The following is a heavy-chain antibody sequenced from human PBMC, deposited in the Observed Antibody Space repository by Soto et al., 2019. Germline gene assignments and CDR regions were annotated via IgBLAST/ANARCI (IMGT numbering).Heavy chain of an antibody. D-gene: IGHD2-21*02. CDR1: GGSISSSSYY. J-gene: IGHJ6*02. Sequence: QLQLQESGPGLVKPSETLSLTCTVSGGSISSSSYYWGWIRQPPGKGLEWIGSIYYSGSTYYNPSRKSRVTISEDTSKNQFSLKLSSVTAADTAVYYCARDECGGDCYPFGYYYYGMDVWGQGTTVTVSS. V-gene: IGHV4-39*01. CDR2: IYYSGST. CDR3: ARDECGGDCYPFGYYYYGMDV.